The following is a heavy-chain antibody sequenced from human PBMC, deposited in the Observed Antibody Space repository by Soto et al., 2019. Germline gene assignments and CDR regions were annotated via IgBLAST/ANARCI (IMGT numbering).Heavy chain of an antibody. J-gene: IGHJ5*02. Sequence: GGPMRHPCAAYGCTFDNYARPWVRLTPGKGLEWVSTITGSGVMAFHADSVKGRFTASRDNAKNMLFLQMNSLTVEDTGIYYCAKNFDFIYGFDLGGTWGQGTLVTVSS. D-gene: IGHD3-10*01. CDR2: ITGSGVMA. V-gene: IGHV3-23*01. CDR3: AKNFDFIYGFDLGGT. CDR1: GCTFDNYA.